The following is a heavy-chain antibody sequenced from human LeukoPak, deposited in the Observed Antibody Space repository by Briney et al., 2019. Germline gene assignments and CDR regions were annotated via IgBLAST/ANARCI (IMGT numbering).Heavy chain of an antibody. Sequence: ASVKVSCTASGYTFTSCGISWVRQAPGQGLEWMGWISAYNGNTNYAQKLQGRVTMTTDTSTSTAYMELRSLRSDDTAVYYCARVPITISGVVINTDLDYWGQGTLVTVSS. CDR1: GYTFTSCG. J-gene: IGHJ4*02. CDR2: ISAYNGNT. V-gene: IGHV1-18*01. CDR3: ARVPITISGVVINTDLDY. D-gene: IGHD3-3*01.